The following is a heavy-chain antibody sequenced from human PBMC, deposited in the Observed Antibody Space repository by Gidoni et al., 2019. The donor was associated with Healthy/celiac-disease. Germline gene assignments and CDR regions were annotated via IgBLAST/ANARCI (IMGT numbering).Heavy chain of an antibody. V-gene: IGHV1-69*01. CDR1: GGTFSSYA. CDR3: AGAYGSGSYSSYYYGMDV. CDR2: IIPIFGTA. D-gene: IGHD3-10*01. J-gene: IGHJ6*02. Sequence: QVQLVQSGAEVKKPGSSVKVSCKASGGTFSSYAISWVRQAPGQGLEWMGGIIPIFGTANYAQKFQGRVTITADESTSTAYMELSSLRSEDTAVYYCAGAYGSGSYSSYYYGMDVWGQGTTVTVSS.